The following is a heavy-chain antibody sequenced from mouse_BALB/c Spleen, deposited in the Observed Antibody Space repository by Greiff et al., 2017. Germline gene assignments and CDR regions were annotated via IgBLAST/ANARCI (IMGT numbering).Heavy chain of an antibody. CDR3: ARWGGYYAMDY. D-gene: IGHD1-1*02. J-gene: IGHJ4*01. CDR2: ISSGSSTI. CDR1: GFTFSSFG. Sequence: DVKLVESGGGLVQPGGSRKLSCAASGFTFSSFGMHWVRQAPEKGLEWVAYISSGSSTIYYADTVKGRFTISRDNPKNTLFLQMTSLRSEDTAMYYCARWGGYYAMDYWGQGTSVTVSS. V-gene: IGHV5-17*02.